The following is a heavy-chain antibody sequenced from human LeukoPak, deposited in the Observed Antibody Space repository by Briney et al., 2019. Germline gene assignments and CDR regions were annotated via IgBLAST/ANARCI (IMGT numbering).Heavy chain of an antibody. CDR2: ISWNSGSI. CDR3: AKDIAARDAFDI. Sequence: GGSLRLSCAASGFTFDDYAMHWVRQAPGKGLEWVSGISWNSGSIGYADSVKGRFTISRDNAKNSLYLQMNSLRAEDTALYYCAKDIAARDAFDIWGQRTMVTVSS. CDR1: GFTFDDYA. J-gene: IGHJ3*02. D-gene: IGHD6-25*01. V-gene: IGHV3-9*01.